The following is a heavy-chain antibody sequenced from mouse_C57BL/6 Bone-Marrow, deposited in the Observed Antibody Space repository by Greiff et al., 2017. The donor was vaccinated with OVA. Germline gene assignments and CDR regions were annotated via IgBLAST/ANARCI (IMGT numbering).Heavy chain of an antibody. CDR2: ISWADDK. J-gene: IGHJ3*01. CDR1: GFSLSTSGMG. D-gene: IGHD4-1*01. CDR3: ARSRGRTGSWFPY. Sequence: QVTLKVSGPGILQPTQTLSLTCSFSGFSLSTSGMGVSWIRQPSGKGLEWLAHISWADDKRYSPSLKRRLTISKATSRNQVFLNIPSVDTADTATYYCARSRGRTGSWFPYWGQGTLVTVSA. V-gene: IGHV8-12*01.